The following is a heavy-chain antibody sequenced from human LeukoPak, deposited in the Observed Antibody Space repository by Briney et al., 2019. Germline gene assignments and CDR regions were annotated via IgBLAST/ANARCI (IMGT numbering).Heavy chain of an antibody. CDR2: IYYSGST. CDR1: GGSFSGYY. J-gene: IGHJ4*02. Sequence: SETLSLTCAVYGGSFSGYYWSWIRQPPGKGLEWIGYIYYSGSTYYNPSLKSRVTISVDTSKNQFSLKLSSVTAADTAVYYCARDLHYYGSGSDYFDYWGQGTLVTVSS. D-gene: IGHD3-10*01. CDR3: ARDLHYYGSGSDYFDY. V-gene: IGHV4-30-4*08.